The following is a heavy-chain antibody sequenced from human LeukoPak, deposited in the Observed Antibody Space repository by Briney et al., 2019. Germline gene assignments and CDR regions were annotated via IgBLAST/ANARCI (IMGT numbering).Heavy chain of an antibody. V-gene: IGHV5-51*01. CDR1: GYSFTSYW. D-gene: IGHD6-19*01. J-gene: IGHJ5*02. CDR3: ARRGAVAGTMSWFDP. CDR2: IYPGDSDA. Sequence: GESLKISCKGSGYSFTSYWVAWVRQMPGKGLEWMGIIYPGDSDARYSPSFQGQVTISADKSISTAYLQWSSLKPSDTAIYYCARRGAVAGTMSWFDPWGQGTLVTVSS.